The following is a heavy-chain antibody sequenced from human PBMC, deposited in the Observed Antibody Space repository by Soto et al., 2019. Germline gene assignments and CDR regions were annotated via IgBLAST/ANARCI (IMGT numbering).Heavy chain of an antibody. J-gene: IGHJ4*01. V-gene: IGHV3-7*01. D-gene: IGHD6-19*01. Sequence: VQLVESGGGLVQPGGSLRLSCAASGFTFSNYWMSWVRQAPGKGLEWVANIKQDGSEKYYVDSVKGRFTLSRDNAKNSLQLQMSSLRDEDTAVYFCARVAYGNGWIFDYWGQGTLVTVSS. CDR1: GFTFSNYW. CDR2: IKQDGSEK. CDR3: ARVAYGNGWIFDY.